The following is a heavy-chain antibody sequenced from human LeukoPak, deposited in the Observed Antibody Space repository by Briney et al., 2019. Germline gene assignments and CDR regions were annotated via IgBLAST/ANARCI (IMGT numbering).Heavy chain of an antibody. Sequence: GGSLRLSCAASGFTFSSYSMNWVRQAPGKGLEWVSSISSSSSYIYYADSVKGRFTISRDNAKNSLYLQMNSLRAEDTAVYYCASHYGGLGYFDYWGQGTLVTVSS. CDR3: ASHYGGLGYFDY. V-gene: IGHV3-21*01. CDR2: ISSSSSYI. D-gene: IGHD4-23*01. CDR1: GFTFSSYS. J-gene: IGHJ4*02.